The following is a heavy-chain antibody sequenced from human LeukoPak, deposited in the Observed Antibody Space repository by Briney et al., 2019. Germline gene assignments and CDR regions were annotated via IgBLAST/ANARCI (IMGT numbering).Heavy chain of an antibody. CDR3: ARETYYYDSSGLPHYYMDV. V-gene: IGHV4-30-4*08. D-gene: IGHD3-22*01. CDR1: GGSISSGDYY. CDR2: ISYSGST. Sequence: SETLSLTCTVSGGSISSGDYYWNWIRQPPGKGLEWIGYISYSGSTYFNPSLRSRVTISVDTSENQFSLKLSSVTAADTAVYYFARETYYYDSSGLPHYYMDVWGKGTTVTVSS. J-gene: IGHJ6*03.